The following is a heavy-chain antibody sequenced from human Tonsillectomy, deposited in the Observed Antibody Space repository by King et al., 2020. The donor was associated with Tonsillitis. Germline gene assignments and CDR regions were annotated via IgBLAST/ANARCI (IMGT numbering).Heavy chain of an antibody. J-gene: IGHJ4*01. V-gene: IGHV5-10-1*03. Sequence: VQLVESGTEVKKPGESLRISCKTSGDSFIYYWITLVRQMPGEGLEWLARINPSDSYSTYDPSFRGHVTVSVDKSISTAYLQWTSLRASDTATYYCARESFGEHLAQWGQGTLVTVSS. D-gene: IGHD3-10*01. CDR1: GDSFIYYW. CDR2: INPSDSYS. CDR3: ARESFGEHLAQ.